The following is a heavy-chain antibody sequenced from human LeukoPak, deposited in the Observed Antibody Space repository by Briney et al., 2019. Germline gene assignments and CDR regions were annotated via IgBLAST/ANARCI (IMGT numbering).Heavy chain of an antibody. CDR1: GFTLSSYA. CDR3: AKGSAAARPYYFDY. J-gene: IGHJ4*02. CDR2: VDGGGGGT. D-gene: IGHD6-6*01. V-gene: IGHV3-23*01. Sequence: AGGSLRLSCAATGFTLSSYAMTWVRQAPGRGLEWVSSVDGGGGGTYYADSVKGRFTISRDNSKDTLYLQMNGLRAEDTAVYFCAKGSAAARPYYFDYWGQGALVTVSS.